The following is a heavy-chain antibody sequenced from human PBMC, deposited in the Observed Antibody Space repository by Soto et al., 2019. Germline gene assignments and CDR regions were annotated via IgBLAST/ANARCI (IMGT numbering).Heavy chain of an antibody. CDR3: AKEGTSGWSYFDY. V-gene: IGHV3-23*01. Sequence: GGSLRLSCAASGVTFSSYAMNWVRQAPGKGLEWVSTISGSGGSPYSADSVKGRFTISRDNSKNTLYLQMNSLRAEDTAIYYCAKEGTSGWSYFDYWGQGTLVTVSS. CDR1: GVTFSSYA. CDR2: ISGSGGSP. D-gene: IGHD6-19*01. J-gene: IGHJ4*02.